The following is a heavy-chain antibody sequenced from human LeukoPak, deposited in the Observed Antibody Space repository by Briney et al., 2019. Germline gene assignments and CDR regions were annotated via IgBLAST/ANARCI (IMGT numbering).Heavy chain of an antibody. J-gene: IGHJ4*02. CDR3: AREGGPYRPLDY. CDR1: GGSISNTNW. Sequence: PSETLSLTCGVLGGSISNTNWWTWVRQPPGKGLSWIGEVNLQGSTNYNPSLKSRVAISVDKSENHISLKLTSVTAADTAVYYCAREGGPYRPLDYSGQGTLVTVAS. V-gene: IGHV4-4*02. CDR2: VNLQGST.